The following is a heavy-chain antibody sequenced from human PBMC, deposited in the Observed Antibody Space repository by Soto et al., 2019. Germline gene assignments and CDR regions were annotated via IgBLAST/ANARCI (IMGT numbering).Heavy chain of an antibody. J-gene: IGHJ4*02. CDR2: IIPISGTA. D-gene: IGHD2-15*01. CDR3: ARGGPTGFGW. CDR1: GGTFSNYA. Sequence: ASVKVPCQACGGTFSNYAISCVRQAPGQGLEWMGGIIPISGTANYAQKFQGRVTITADESTSTAYMELSSLRSEDTAVYYCARGGPTGFGWWGQGTLVTVSS. V-gene: IGHV1-69*13.